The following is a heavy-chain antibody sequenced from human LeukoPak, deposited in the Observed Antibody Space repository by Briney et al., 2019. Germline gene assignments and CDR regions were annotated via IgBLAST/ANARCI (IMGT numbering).Heavy chain of an antibody. V-gene: IGHV3-9*01. CDR1: GFTFDDYA. J-gene: IGHJ4*02. CDR2: ISWNSGSI. D-gene: IGHD2-2*02. Sequence: GGSLRLSCAASGFTFDDYAMHWVRQAPGKGLEWVSGISWNSGSIGYADSVKGRFTISRDNAKNSLYLQMNSLRAEDTALYYCAKADCSSTSCYTVFDYWGQGTLVTVSS. CDR3: AKADCSSTSCYTVFDY.